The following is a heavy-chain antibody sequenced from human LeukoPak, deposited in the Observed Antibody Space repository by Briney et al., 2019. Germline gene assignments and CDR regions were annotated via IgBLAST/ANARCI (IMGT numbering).Heavy chain of an antibody. Sequence: GGSLRLSCAASGFTFSSYETNWVRQAPGKGLEWVSYISSSGSTIYYADSVKGRFTISRDNAKNSLYLQMNSLRAEDTAVYYCASVVVVVAATGAGAGYWGQGTLVTVSS. D-gene: IGHD2-15*01. J-gene: IGHJ4*02. CDR1: GFTFSSYE. CDR2: ISSSGSTI. V-gene: IGHV3-48*03. CDR3: ASVVVVVAATGAGAGY.